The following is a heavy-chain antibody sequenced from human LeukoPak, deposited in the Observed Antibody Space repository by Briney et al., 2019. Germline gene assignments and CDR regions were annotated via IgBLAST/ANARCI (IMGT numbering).Heavy chain of an antibody. CDR2: ISWNSGSI. CDR3: AKDHSEYSSSPFDY. J-gene: IGHJ4*02. V-gene: IGHV3-9*01. CDR1: GFTFDDYA. Sequence: GGSLRLSCAASGFTFDDYAMHWVRQAPGKGLGWVSGISWNSGSIGYADSVKGRFTISRDNAKNALYLQMNSLRAEDTALYYCAKDHSEYSSSPFDYWGQGTLVTVSS. D-gene: IGHD6-6*01.